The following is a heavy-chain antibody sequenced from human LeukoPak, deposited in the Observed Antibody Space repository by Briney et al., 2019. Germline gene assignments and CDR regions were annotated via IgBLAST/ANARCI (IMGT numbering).Heavy chain of an antibody. CDR3: ARVGQQWKFDP. D-gene: IGHD6-19*01. J-gene: IGHJ5*02. Sequence: ASVTVSCKASGYTFTSYGISWVRQAPGQGLEWMGWISAYNGNTNYAQKLQGRVTMTTDTSTSTAYVELRSLRSDDTAVYYCARVGQQWKFDPWGQGTLVTVSS. V-gene: IGHV1-18*01. CDR1: GYTFTSYG. CDR2: ISAYNGNT.